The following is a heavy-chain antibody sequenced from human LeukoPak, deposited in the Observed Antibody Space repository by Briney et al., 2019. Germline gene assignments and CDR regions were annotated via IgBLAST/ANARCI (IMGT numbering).Heavy chain of an antibody. J-gene: IGHJ5*02. D-gene: IGHD6-13*01. V-gene: IGHV1-2*02. CDR3: ARGSSSSWYGQNWFDP. Sequence: ASVKVSCKASGYTFTGYYMHWVRQAPGQGLEWMGWINPNSGGTNYAQKFQGRVTMTRDTSISTAYMELSRLRSDDTAVYYCARGSSSSWYGQNWFDPWGHGTLVTVSS. CDR2: INPNSGGT. CDR1: GYTFTGYY.